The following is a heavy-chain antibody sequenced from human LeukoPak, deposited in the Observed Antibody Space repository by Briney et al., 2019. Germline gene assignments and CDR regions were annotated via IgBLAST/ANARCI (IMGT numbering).Heavy chain of an antibody. CDR3: ARNTIFGVVIIPLDY. CDR1: GYTFTSYG. Sequence: ASVKVSCKASGYTFTSYGISWVRQAPGQGLEWMRWISAYNGNTNYAQKLQGRVTMTTDTSTSTAYMELRSLRSDDTAVYYCARNTIFGVVIIPLDYWGQGTLVTVSS. D-gene: IGHD3-3*01. CDR2: ISAYNGNT. V-gene: IGHV1-18*01. J-gene: IGHJ4*02.